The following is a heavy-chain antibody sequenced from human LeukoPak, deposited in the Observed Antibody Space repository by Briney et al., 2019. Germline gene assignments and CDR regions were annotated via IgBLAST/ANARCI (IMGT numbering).Heavy chain of an antibody. D-gene: IGHD5-18*01. CDR1: GFTFSSYA. J-gene: IGHJ4*02. CDR3: AKDLFRLIQLPFDY. V-gene: IGHV3-23*01. CDR2: ISGSGGST. Sequence: GGTLRLSCAASGFTFSSYAMSWVRQAPGKGLEWVSAISGSGGSTYYADSVKGRFTISRDNSKNTLYLQMNSLRAEDTAVYYCAKDLFRLIQLPFDYWGQGTLVTVSS.